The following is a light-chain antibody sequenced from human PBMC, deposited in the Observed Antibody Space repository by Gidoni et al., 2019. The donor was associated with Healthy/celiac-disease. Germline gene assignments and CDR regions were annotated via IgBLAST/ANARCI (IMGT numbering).Light chain of an antibody. CDR1: ALPKQY. CDR3: QSAYSSGTYRV. CDR2: KDS. J-gene: IGLJ3*02. V-gene: IGLV3-25*02. Sequence: SYELTQPHSVSVSPGQTARITCSGDALPKQYAYWYQQKPGQAPVLVIYKDSERPSGIPERFSGSSSGTTVTLTISGVQAEDEADYYCQSAYSSGTYRVFGGGTKLTVL.